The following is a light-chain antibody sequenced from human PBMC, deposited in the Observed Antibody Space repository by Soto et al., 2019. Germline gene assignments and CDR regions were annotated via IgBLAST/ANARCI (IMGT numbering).Light chain of an antibody. CDR3: CSYTSSADLV. CDR1: SSDIGGYNY. CDR2: EVS. V-gene: IGLV2-14*01. J-gene: IGLJ3*02. Sequence: QSALTQPASVSGAPGQSITISCSGSSSDIGGYNYVSWYQHHPGKVPKIIIYEVSNRPSGVSNRFTGSKSGNTASLTISGLQAEDVADYYCCSYTSSADLVFGGGTKLTVL.